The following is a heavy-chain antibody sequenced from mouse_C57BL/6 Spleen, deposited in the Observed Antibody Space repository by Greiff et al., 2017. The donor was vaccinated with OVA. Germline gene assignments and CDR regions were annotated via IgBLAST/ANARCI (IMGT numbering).Heavy chain of an antibody. V-gene: IGHV2-9-1*01. D-gene: IGHD2-2*01. CDR3: ARKSDGYDVDAMDY. J-gene: IGHJ4*01. CDR2: IWTGGGT. Sequence: VQLVESGPGLVAPSQSLSITCTVSGFSLTSYAISWVRQPPGKGLEWLGVIWTGGGTNYNSALKSRLSISKDNSKSQVFLKMNSLQTDDTARYYCARKSDGYDVDAMDYWGQGTSVTVSS. CDR1: GFSLTSYA.